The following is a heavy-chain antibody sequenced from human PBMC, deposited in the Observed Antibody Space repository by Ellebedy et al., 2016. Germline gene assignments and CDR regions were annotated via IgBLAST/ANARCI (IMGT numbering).Heavy chain of an antibody. CDR1: GGTFSSYA. V-gene: IGHV1-69*04. D-gene: IGHD1-26*01. Sequence: SVKVSCXASGGTFSSYAISWVRQAPGQGLEWMGRIIPILGIANYAQKFQGRVTITADKSTSTAYMELSSLRSEDTAVYYCATDLIAIVGGGADGFDIWGQGTMVTVSS. J-gene: IGHJ3*02. CDR3: ATDLIAIVGGGADGFDI. CDR2: IIPILGIA.